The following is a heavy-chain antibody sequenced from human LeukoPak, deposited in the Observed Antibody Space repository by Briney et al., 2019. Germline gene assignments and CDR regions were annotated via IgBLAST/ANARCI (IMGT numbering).Heavy chain of an antibody. CDR1: GGSISSYY. V-gene: IGHV4-59*01. J-gene: IGHJ5*02. CDR2: IYYSGST. Sequence: SETLSLTCTVSGGSISSYYWSWSRQPPGKGLEWIGYIYYSGSTNYNPSLKSRVTISLDTSKNQFSLKLTSVTDADTAVYYCATSYYGSSPNWFDPWGQGTLVTVSS. CDR3: ATSYYGSSPNWFDP. D-gene: IGHD3-22*01.